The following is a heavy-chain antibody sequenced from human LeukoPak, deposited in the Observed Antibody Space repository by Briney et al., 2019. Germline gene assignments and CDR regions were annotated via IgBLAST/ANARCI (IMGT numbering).Heavy chain of an antibody. Sequence: ASVKVSCKASGYTFTSYYMHWVRQAPGQGLEWMGIINPSGGSTSYAQKFQGRVTMTRDTSTSTVYMELSSLRSEDMAVYYCARVVKYSSGPLTDLLPYYFDYWGQGTLVTVSS. D-gene: IGHD6-19*01. CDR1: GYTFTSYY. CDR2: INPSGGST. CDR3: ARVVKYSSGPLTDLLPYYFDY. J-gene: IGHJ4*02. V-gene: IGHV1-46*01.